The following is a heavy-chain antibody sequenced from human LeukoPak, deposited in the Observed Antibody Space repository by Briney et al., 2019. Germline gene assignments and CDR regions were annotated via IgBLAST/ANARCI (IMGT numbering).Heavy chain of an antibody. CDR3: ASLMGSAWYYDSSGYYPN. D-gene: IGHD3-22*01. CDR2: INHSGST. CDR1: GGSFSGYY. Sequence: PSETLSLTCAVYGGSFSGYYWSWIRQPPGKGLEWIGEINHSGSTNYNPSLKSRVAISVDTSKNQFSLKLSSVTAADTAVYYCASLMGSAWYYDSSGYYPNWGQGTLVTVSS. V-gene: IGHV4-34*01. J-gene: IGHJ4*02.